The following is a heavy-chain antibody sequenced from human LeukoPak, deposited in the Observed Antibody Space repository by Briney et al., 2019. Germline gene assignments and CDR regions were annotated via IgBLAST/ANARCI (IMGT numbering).Heavy chain of an antibody. Sequence: PGGSLRLSCAASGFIFDNYEMNWVRQAPGKGLEWLSFISTRSTTMYHADSVKGRFTISRDNAKNSLYLQMNSLRAEDTAVYYCARGGGQQLVPYYYYYMDVWGKGTTVTVSS. CDR2: ISTRSTTM. CDR3: ARGGGQQLVPYYYYYMDV. J-gene: IGHJ6*03. CDR1: GFIFDNYE. D-gene: IGHD6-13*01. V-gene: IGHV3-48*03.